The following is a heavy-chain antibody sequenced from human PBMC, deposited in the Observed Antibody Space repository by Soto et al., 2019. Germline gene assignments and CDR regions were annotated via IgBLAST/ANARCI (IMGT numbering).Heavy chain of an antibody. J-gene: IGHJ5*02. V-gene: IGHV4-30-2*01. CDR3: AGDLTGWFDP. Sequence: PSETLSLTCAVSGGSISSGGYSWGWIRQPPGKGLEWIGYIYHSGSTYYNPSLKSRVTISVDRSKNQFSLKLSSVTAADTAVYYCAGDLTGWFDPWGQGTLVTVSS. CDR1: GGSISSGGYS. CDR2: IYHSGST. D-gene: IGHD2-8*02.